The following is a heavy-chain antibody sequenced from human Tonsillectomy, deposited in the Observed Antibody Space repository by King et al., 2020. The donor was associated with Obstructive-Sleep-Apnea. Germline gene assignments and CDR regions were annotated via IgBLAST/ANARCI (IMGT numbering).Heavy chain of an antibody. Sequence: VTLKESGPVLVKPTETLTLTCTVSGFSLSNARMGVSWIRQPPGKALEWLAHIFSNDEKSYRTSLKSRLTIPKDTSKNQVVLTMTNMDPVDTATYYCSRIMREYYDSSGYYRDYWGQGTLVTVSS. CDR3: SRIMREYYDSSGYYRDY. CDR2: IFSNDEK. V-gene: IGHV2-26*01. D-gene: IGHD3-22*01. CDR1: GFSLSNARMG. J-gene: IGHJ4*02.